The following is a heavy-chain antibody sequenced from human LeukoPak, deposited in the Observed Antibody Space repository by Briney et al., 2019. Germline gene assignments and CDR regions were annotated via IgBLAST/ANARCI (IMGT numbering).Heavy chain of an antibody. D-gene: IGHD6-19*01. V-gene: IGHV3-53*01. CDR3: AKFRADSSGWPFDY. J-gene: IGHJ4*02. CDR2: IYSGGST. Sequence: GGSLRLSWAASGFTGSRNYMSWVRQAPGKGVEWVSVIYSGGSTYYADSVKGRFTISRDNSKNTLYLQMNSLRAEDTAIYYCAKFRADSSGWPFDYWGQGTLVTVSS. CDR1: GFTGSRNY.